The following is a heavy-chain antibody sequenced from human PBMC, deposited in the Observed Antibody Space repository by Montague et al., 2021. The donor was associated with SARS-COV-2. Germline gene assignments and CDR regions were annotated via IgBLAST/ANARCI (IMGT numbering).Heavy chain of an antibody. Sequence: TLSLTCTVSGGSISSGGSYWSWIRQHPGKGLEWIGYIYTSGSTYYNPSLKSRVTISVDTSKNQFSLKLSSVSAADTAVYYCARRRITMILVGSWDYFDYWGQGTLVTVSS. D-gene: IGHD3-22*01. CDR2: IYTSGST. CDR1: GGSISSGGSY. CDR3: ARRRITMILVGSWDYFDY. J-gene: IGHJ4*02. V-gene: IGHV4-31*03.